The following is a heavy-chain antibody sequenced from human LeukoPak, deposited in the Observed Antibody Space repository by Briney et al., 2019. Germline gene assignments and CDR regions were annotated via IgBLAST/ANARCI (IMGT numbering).Heavy chain of an antibody. D-gene: IGHD5-12*01. CDR2: ISSSSSYI. V-gene: IGHV3-21*01. J-gene: IGHJ6*04. Sequence: GGSLRLSCAASGFTFSSYSMNWVRQAPGKGLEWDSSISSSSSYIYYADSVKGRFTISRDNAKNSLYLQMNSLRAEDTAVYYCARDAWDSGYDIPSGMDVWGKGTTVTVSS. CDR3: ARDAWDSGYDIPSGMDV. CDR1: GFTFSSYS.